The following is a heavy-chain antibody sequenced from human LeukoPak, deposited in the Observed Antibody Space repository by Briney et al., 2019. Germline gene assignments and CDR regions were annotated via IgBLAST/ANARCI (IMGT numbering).Heavy chain of an antibody. CDR2: IIPIFGTA. D-gene: IGHD1-26*01. CDR1: GGTFSSYA. J-gene: IGHJ4*02. V-gene: IGHV1-69*05. CDR3: ARDTPYSGSYYYFDY. Sequence: SVKVSCKASGGTFSSYAISWVRQAPGQGLEWMGGIIPIFGTANYAQKFQGRVTITTDESTSTAYMELSGLRSEDTAVYYCARDTPYSGSYYYFDYWGQGTLVTVSS.